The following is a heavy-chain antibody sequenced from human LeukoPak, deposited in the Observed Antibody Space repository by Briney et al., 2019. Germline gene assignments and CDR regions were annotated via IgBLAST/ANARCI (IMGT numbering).Heavy chain of an antibody. CDR1: GFTFSSYE. V-gene: IGHV3-48*03. J-gene: IGHJ4*02. CDR2: ISSSGSTI. D-gene: IGHD3-9*01. Sequence: GSLRLSCAASGFTFSSYEMNWVRQAPGKGLEWVSYISSSGSTIHYIDSVKGRFTISRDNAKNSLYLQMNSLRAEDTAVYYCARDDILTGYPTPFDYWGQGTLVTVSS. CDR3: ARDDILTGYPTPFDY.